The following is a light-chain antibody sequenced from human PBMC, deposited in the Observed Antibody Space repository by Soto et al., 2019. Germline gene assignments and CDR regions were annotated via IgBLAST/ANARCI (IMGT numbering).Light chain of an antibody. CDR3: QQYGSSGT. Sequence: EIVLTQSPPTLRLSPGERATLSCRASRSVTSFLAWYQQKPGQAPRLLIYGASTRATGIPARFSGSGSGTDFTLTISRLEPEDFAVYYCQQYGSSGTFGQGTKVDIK. V-gene: IGKV3-20*01. CDR1: RSVTSF. CDR2: GAS. J-gene: IGKJ1*01.